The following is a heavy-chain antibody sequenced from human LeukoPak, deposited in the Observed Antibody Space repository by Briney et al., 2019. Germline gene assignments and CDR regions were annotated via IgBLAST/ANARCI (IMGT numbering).Heavy chain of an antibody. CDR1: GGSISSSSYY. Sequence: SETLSLTRTVSGGSISSSSYYWGWIRQPPGKGLEWIGSIYYSGSTYYNPSLKSRVTISVDTSKNQFSLKLSSVTAADTAVYYCARQPAGIVVVPAAIGGGFGYWGQGTLVTVSS. D-gene: IGHD2-2*01. CDR2: IYYSGST. J-gene: IGHJ4*02. V-gene: IGHV4-39*01. CDR3: ARQPAGIVVVPAAIGGGFGY.